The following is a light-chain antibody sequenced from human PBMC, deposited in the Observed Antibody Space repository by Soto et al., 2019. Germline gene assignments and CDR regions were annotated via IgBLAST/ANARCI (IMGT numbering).Light chain of an antibody. J-gene: IGKJ4*01. Sequence: EIVLTQSPATLSLSPGEIATLSCRASQSISTYLAWYQQKPGQAPRLLIYDVSKRAAGVPARFSGSGSGTDFTLTISSLGPEDFAVYYCQQRSNWPPGLTFGGGTKVEI. CDR2: DVS. V-gene: IGKV3-11*01. CDR3: QQRSNWPPGLT. CDR1: QSISTY.